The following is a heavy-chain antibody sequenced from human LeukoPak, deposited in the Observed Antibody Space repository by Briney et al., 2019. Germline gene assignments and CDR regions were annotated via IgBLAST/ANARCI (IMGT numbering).Heavy chain of an antibody. CDR2: IFYNRLT. CDR1: GYSLISGFS. Sequence: SETLSLTCAVSGYSLISGFSWGWFRQPPGKVLEWLGAIFYNRLTDYNPSLKSRVTISLVTTKNQFSLRMTSVTAADTALYYSAREGAGPGIDLWGQGPLVTVSS. J-gene: IGHJ5*02. D-gene: IGHD3-16*01. V-gene: IGHV4-38-2*02. CDR3: AREGAGPGIDL.